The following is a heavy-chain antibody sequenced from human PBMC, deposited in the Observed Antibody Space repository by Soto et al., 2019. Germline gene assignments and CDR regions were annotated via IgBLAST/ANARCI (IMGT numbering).Heavy chain of an antibody. CDR1: GFTFSSYG. J-gene: IGHJ6*02. Sequence: TGGSLRLSCAASGFTFSSYGMHWVRQAPGKGLEWVAVIWYDGSNKYYADSVKGRFTISRDNSKNTLYLQMNSLRAEDTAVYYCARESTYYDFWSGYHSPPYYYYGMDVWGQGTTVTVSS. CDR3: ARESTYYDFWSGYHSPPYYYYGMDV. V-gene: IGHV3-33*01. CDR2: IWYDGSNK. D-gene: IGHD3-3*01.